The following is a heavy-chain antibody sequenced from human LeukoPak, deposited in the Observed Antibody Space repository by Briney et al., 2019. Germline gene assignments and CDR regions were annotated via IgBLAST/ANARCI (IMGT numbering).Heavy chain of an antibody. CDR3: ARDRSPCSGGRCYSYNWFDP. V-gene: IGHV3-7*04. Sequence: GGSLRLSWAASGFTLSSYWMTWVRQAPGKGLEWVANIKQDGSEKYYVDSVKGRFSISRDNAKNSLFLQMNSLRAEDTAVYYCARDRSPCSGGRCYSYNWFDPWGQGTLVTVSS. J-gene: IGHJ5*02. D-gene: IGHD2-15*01. CDR2: IKQDGSEK. CDR1: GFTLSSYW.